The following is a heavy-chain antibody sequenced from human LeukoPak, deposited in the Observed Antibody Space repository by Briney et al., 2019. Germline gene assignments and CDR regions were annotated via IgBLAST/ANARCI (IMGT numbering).Heavy chain of an antibody. D-gene: IGHD5-12*01. V-gene: IGHV3-7*03. CDR3: AKGLIIVATSYFDY. CDR1: GFTFSSYW. Sequence: GGSLRLSCAASGFTFSSYWMSWVRQAPGKGLEWVANIKQDGSEKYYVDSVKGRFTISRDNAKNSLYLQMNSLRAEDTAVYYCAKGLIIVATSYFDYWGQGTLVTVSS. CDR2: IKQDGSEK. J-gene: IGHJ4*02.